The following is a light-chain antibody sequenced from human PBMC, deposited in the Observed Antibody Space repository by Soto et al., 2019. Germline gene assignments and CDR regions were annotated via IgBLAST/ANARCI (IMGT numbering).Light chain of an antibody. V-gene: IGKV3-11*01. CDR1: QSVSSS. CDR2: DAS. J-gene: IGKJ3*01. CDR3: QQRKNWPEFT. Sequence: EIVLTQSPATLSLSPGERATLSCRASQSVSSSLVWYQQKRGQAPRLLIYDASNRDTGIPARFSGSGSGTDFTLTISSLDPEDFAVYYCQQRKNWPEFTFGPGTKVEIK.